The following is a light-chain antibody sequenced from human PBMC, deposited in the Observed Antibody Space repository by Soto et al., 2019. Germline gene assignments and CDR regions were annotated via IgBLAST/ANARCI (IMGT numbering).Light chain of an antibody. Sequence: IVMTQSPATLSVSPGERATLSCMSSQSVSSNLAWFQQKPGQAPRLLIYGASTRATGIPARFSGSGSGTEFTLTISSLQSEDFAVYYCQQYNNWPPITFGQGTRLEIK. V-gene: IGKV3-15*01. J-gene: IGKJ5*01. CDR2: GAS. CDR3: QQYNNWPPIT. CDR1: QSVSSN.